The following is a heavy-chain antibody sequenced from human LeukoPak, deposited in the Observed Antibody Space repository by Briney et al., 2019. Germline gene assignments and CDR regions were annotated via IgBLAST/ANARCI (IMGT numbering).Heavy chain of an antibody. J-gene: IGHJ4*02. CDR3: ARDYYDSSGYAGGLDY. Sequence: KTGGSLRLSCAASGFTFSSYSMNWVRQAPGKGLEWVSSISSSSSYIYYADSVKGRFTISRDNAKNSLYLQMNSPRAEDTAVYYCARDYYDSSGYAGGLDYWGQGTLVTVSS. CDR2: ISSSSSYI. D-gene: IGHD3-22*01. CDR1: GFTFSSYS. V-gene: IGHV3-21*01.